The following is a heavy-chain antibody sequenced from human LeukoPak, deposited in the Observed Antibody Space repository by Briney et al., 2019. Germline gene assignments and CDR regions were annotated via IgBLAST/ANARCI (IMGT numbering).Heavy chain of an antibody. CDR3: AEDIES. CDR2: ISWNSGSI. CDR1: GFTFDDYA. V-gene: IGHV3-9*01. J-gene: IGHJ4*02. Sequence: GRSLRLSCAASGFTFDDYAMHWVRQAPGKGLEWVSGISWNSGSIGYADPVKGRFTISRDNAKNSLYLQMNSLRAEDTALYYCAEDIESWGQGTLVTVSS.